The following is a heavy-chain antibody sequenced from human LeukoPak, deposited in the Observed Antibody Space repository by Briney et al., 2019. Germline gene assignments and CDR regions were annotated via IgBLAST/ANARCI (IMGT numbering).Heavy chain of an antibody. D-gene: IGHD6-19*01. Sequence: GSLRLSCAASGFTFSTYGMTWIRQPPGKGLEWIGSIYYSGNTYYNPSLKSRVTISVDTSKNQFSLKLSSVTAADTAVYYCARGGYSSGWYPATFFDYWGQGTLVTVSS. CDR2: IYYSGNT. V-gene: IGHV4-34*01. CDR1: GFTFSTYG. CDR3: ARGGYSSGWYPATFFDY. J-gene: IGHJ4*02.